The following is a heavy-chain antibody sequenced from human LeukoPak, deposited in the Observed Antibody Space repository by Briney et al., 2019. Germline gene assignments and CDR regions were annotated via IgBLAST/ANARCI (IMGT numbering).Heavy chain of an antibody. CDR1: GGSISSYY. CDR2: IYYSGST. V-gene: IGHV4-59*01. J-gene: IGHJ3*01. CDR3: ARISSSNWYNERGAFDV. D-gene: IGHD6-13*01. Sequence: SETLSLTCTVSGGSISSYYWSWIRQPPGKGLEWIGYIYYSGSTNYNPSLKSRVTISVDTSKNQFSLKLRSVTAADTAVYYCARISSSNWYNERGAFDVWGQGTMVTVSS.